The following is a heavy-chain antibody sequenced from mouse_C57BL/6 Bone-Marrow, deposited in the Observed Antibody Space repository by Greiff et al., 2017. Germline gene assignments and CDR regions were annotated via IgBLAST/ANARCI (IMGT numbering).Heavy chain of an antibody. J-gene: IGHJ2*01. Sequence: EVQLQQSGAELVRPGASVKLSCTASGFNIKDDYMHWVKQRPEQGLEWIGWIDPENGDTENASKFQGKATITADTSSNTAYLQLNSLTSEDTAVYYCTVDLWAHKYYFDYWGQGTTLTVSA. V-gene: IGHV14-4*01. CDR1: GFNIKDDY. CDR2: IDPENGDT. CDR3: TVDLWAHKYYFDY. D-gene: IGHD6-1*01.